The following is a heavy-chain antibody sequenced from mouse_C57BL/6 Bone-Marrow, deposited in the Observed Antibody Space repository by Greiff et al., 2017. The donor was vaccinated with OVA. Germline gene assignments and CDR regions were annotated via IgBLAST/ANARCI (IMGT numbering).Heavy chain of an antibody. CDR1: GYTFTNYW. CDR2: IYPGGGYT. J-gene: IGHJ1*03. V-gene: IGHV1-63*01. CDR3: ARGWYFDV. Sequence: VHLVESGAELVRPGTSVKMSCKASGYTFTNYWIGWAKQRPGHGLEWIGDIYPGGGYTNYNEKFKGKATLTADKSSSTAYMQFSSLTSEDSAIYYCARGWYFDVWGTGTTVTVSS.